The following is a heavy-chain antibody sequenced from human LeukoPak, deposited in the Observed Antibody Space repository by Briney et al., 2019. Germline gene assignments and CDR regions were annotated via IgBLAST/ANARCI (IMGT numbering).Heavy chain of an antibody. Sequence: PGGSLRLSCAASDFTFGDYGMHWVRQAPGKGLEWVAFIRFDGGNEIYGDSVKGRFTISRDDSKDTLYLQMNSLSAEDTAVYFWAKAGYSTSWYYLDFWGQGTLVTVSS. J-gene: IGHJ4*02. D-gene: IGHD6-13*01. CDR2: IRFDGGNE. CDR3: AKAGYSTSWYYLDF. CDR1: DFTFGDYG. V-gene: IGHV3-30*02.